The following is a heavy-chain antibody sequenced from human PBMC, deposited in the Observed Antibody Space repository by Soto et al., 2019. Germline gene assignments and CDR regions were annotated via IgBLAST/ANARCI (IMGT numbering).Heavy chain of an antibody. CDR1: GFTFSSYW. V-gene: IGHV3-74*01. CDR2: INSDGSST. CDR3: ARGVVGATTNFDY. J-gene: IGHJ4*02. Sequence: EVQLVESGGGLVQPGGSLRLSCAASGFTFSSYWMHWVRRAPGKGLVWVSRINSDGSSTSYADSVKGRFTISRDNAKNTLYLQMNSLRAEDTAVYYCARGVVGATTNFDYWGQGTLVTVSS. D-gene: IGHD1-26*01.